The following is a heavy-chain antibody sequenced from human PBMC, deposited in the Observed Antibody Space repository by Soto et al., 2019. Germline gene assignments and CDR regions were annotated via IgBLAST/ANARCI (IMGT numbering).Heavy chain of an antibody. J-gene: IGHJ4*02. CDR3: GSALGDY. D-gene: IGHD7-27*01. CDR1: GGSFSGYY. Sequence: TSETLSLTCAVYGGSFSGYYWSWIRQPPGKGLEWIGEINHSGSTNYNPSLKSRVTISVDTSKNQFSLKLSSVAAADTAVYYCGSALGDYGGRGTLVPVSS. CDR2: INHSGST. V-gene: IGHV4-34*01.